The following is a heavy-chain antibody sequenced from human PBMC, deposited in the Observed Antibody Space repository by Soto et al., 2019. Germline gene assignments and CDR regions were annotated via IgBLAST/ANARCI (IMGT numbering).Heavy chain of an antibody. D-gene: IGHD3-22*01. CDR1: GGSFSSYT. CDR3: ARAPMISTGLDI. CDR2: IIPILGIA. Sequence: GASVKVSCKASGGSFSSYTISWVRQAPGQGLEWMGRIIPILGIANYAQKFQGRVTITADKSTSTAYMELSSLRSEDTAVYYCARAPMISTGLDIWGQGTMVTVSS. V-gene: IGHV1-69*02. J-gene: IGHJ3*02.